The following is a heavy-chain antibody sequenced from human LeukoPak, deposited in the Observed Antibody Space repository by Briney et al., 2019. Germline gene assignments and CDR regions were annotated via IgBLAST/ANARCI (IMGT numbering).Heavy chain of an antibody. CDR3: ARGRGYSYGYSDS. J-gene: IGHJ4*02. D-gene: IGHD5-18*01. Sequence: GASVKVSCKXSGYTFISYDINWVRQATGQGLEWMGWMNPNSGNTGYAQKFQGRVTMTRKTSISTAYMELSGLRPEDTAVYYCARGRGYSYGYSDSWGQGTLVTVSS. CDR2: MNPNSGNT. V-gene: IGHV1-8*01. CDR1: GYTFISYD.